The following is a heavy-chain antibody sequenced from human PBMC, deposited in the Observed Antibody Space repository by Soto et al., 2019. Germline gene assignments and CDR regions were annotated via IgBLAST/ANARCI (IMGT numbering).Heavy chain of an antibody. CDR3: ARQGLAVTIDY. CDR2: IYPGDSDT. CDR1: GYSFTSYW. J-gene: IGHJ4*02. Sequence: PGESLKISCKASGYSFTSYWIAWVRQMPGKGLEWMGIIYPGDSDTRYSPSFQGQVTISADKSIGTAYLQWSSLKASDTAIYYCARQGLAVTIDYWGQGTLVTVS. D-gene: IGHD4-17*01. V-gene: IGHV5-51*01.